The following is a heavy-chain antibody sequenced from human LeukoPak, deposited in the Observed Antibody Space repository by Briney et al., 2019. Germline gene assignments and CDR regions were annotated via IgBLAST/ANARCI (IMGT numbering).Heavy chain of an antibody. D-gene: IGHD3-10*01. CDR1: GGSFSGYY. V-gene: IGHV4-34*01. CDR2: INHSGST. Sequence: KSSETLSLTCAVYGGSFSGYYWSWIRQPPGKGLEWIGEINHSGSTNYNPSLKSRVTISVDTSKNQFSLKLSSVTAADTAVYYCAREGQVRGVQWFDPWGQGTLVTVSS. J-gene: IGHJ5*02. CDR3: AREGQVRGVQWFDP.